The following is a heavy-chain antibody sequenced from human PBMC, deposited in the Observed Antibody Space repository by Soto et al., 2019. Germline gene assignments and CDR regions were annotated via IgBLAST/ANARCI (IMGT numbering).Heavy chain of an antibody. V-gene: IGHV1-69*06. D-gene: IGHD6-13*01. CDR1: GGTFSSYA. J-gene: IGHJ4*02. Sequence: SVKVSCKASGGTFSSYAISWVRQAPGQGLEWMGGIIPIFGTANYAQKFQGRVTITADKSTSTAYMELSSLRSEDTAVYYCARVLAAAAPEGFDYWGQGPLVTVSS. CDR2: IIPIFGTA. CDR3: ARVLAAAAPEGFDY.